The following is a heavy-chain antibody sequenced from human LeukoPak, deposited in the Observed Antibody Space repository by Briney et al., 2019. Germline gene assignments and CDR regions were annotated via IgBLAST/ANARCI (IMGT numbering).Heavy chain of an antibody. CDR2: ISAYNGNT. D-gene: IGHD2-2*01. CDR1: GGTFSSYA. V-gene: IGHV1-18*01. Sequence: AASVKVSCEASGGTFSSYAISWVRQAPGQGLEWMGWISAYNGNTNYAQKLQGRVTMTTDTPTSTAYMELRSLRSDDTAVYYCARATSTKVARSDYWGQGTLVTVSS. J-gene: IGHJ4*02. CDR3: ARATSTKVARSDY.